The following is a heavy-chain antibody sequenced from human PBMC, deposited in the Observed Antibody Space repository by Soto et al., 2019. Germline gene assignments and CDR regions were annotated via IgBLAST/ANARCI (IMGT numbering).Heavy chain of an antibody. CDR1: GYSFTSYW. Sequence: PGESLKISCKGSGYSFTSYWISWVRQMPGKGLEWMGRIDPSDTYTNYTPSFQGHVTISADKSISTAYLQWSSLKASDTAMYDYAGPGLYYYGMDVWGQGTTVTVSS. V-gene: IGHV5-10-1*01. J-gene: IGHJ6*02. CDR3: AGPGLYYYGMDV. CDR2: IDPSDTYT.